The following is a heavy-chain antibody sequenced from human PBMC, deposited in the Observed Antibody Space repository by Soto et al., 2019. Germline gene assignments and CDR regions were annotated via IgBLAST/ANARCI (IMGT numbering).Heavy chain of an antibody. CDR1: GYSFTSYW. Sequence: PGESLKISCKGSGYSFTSYWISWVRQMPGKGLEWMGRIDPSDSYTNYSPSFQGHVTISADKSISTAYLQWSSLKASNTAMYHCAGHWVTGDVDRARQFDYWGQGTLVTVSS. CDR2: IDPSDSYT. CDR3: AGHWVTGDVDRARQFDY. V-gene: IGHV5-10-1*01. J-gene: IGHJ4*02. D-gene: IGHD2-21*02.